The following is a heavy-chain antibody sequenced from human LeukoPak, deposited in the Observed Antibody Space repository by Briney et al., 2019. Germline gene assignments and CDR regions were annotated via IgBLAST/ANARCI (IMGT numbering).Heavy chain of an antibody. CDR2: IYYSGST. J-gene: IGHJ4*02. CDR3: ARAGYSSSWPELDY. V-gene: IGHV4-59*01. D-gene: IGHD6-13*01. CDR1: GGSISSYY. Sequence: SETLSLTCTVSGGSISSYYWSWIRQPPGKGLEWIGYIYYSGSTNYNPSLKSRVTISVDTSKNQFSLKLSSVTAADTAVYYCARAGYSSSWPELDYWGQGTLVTVSS.